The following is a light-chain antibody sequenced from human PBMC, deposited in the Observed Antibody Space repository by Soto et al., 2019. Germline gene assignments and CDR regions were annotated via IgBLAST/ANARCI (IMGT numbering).Light chain of an antibody. CDR2: GEY. CDR1: EKGAGN. V-gene: IGKV3D-15*01. CDR3: QHYNIWRPVT. J-gene: IGKJ5*01. Sequence: TQSQATLSVSPGERAPLCSDPNDLVYTEKGAGNIDWFQQKPGPSPRLLVWGEYTNLPGVPARFSGSGSGTDFALTLSSLQPEAFATYYCQHYNIWRPVTFGQGTRLEIK.